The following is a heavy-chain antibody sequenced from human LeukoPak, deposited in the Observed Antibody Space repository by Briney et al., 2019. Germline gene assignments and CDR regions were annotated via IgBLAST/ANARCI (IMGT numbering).Heavy chain of an antibody. V-gene: IGHV3-7*01. CDR2: IKQDGGQI. D-gene: IGHD4-17*01. CDR1: KFTFSSYW. CDR3: ARLGARQMLEY. Sequence: GGSLRLSCAASKFTFSSYWMSWVRQAPGKGLEWVANIKQDGGQIYYLESVKGRFTVSRDNAKNSLYLQMNSLRAEDTAVYYCARLGARQMLEYWGQGTLVTVTS. J-gene: IGHJ4*02.